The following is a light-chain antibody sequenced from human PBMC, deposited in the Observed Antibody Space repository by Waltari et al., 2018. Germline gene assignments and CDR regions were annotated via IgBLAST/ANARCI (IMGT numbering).Light chain of an antibody. V-gene: IGKV1-5*01. Sequence: DIQMTQSPSTLSASVGDRVTITCRASQSISSWLAWYKQKPGKAPKLLIYDASSLESGVPSRFSGSGSGTEFTLTISSLQPDDFATYYCQQYNSYSQTFGQGTKVEIK. CDR2: DAS. CDR3: QQYNSYSQT. J-gene: IGKJ1*01. CDR1: QSISSW.